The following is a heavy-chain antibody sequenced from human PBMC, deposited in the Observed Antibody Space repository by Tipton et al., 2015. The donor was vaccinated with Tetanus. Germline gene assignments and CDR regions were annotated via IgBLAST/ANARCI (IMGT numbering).Heavy chain of an antibody. V-gene: IGHV1-18*01. CDR3: GRANNDYPKKGPFDY. CDR2: ISAHNGDT. D-gene: IGHD5-12*01. CDR1: GYTFSNYG. J-gene: IGHJ4*02. Sequence: VQSGAEVKKPGASVKVSCKTSGYTFSNYGVSWVRQTPGRGLEWMGWISAHNGDTNTAQNLQGRVTMTTDTSTSTASMEVRSLTYDDTAVYYCGRANNDYPKKGPFDYWGQGARVIVSS.